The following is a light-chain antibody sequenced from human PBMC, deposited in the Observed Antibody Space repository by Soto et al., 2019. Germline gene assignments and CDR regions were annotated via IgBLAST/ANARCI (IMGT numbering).Light chain of an antibody. CDR1: QGVGSF. Sequence: EVVVTQSPVTLSLSPGERATLSCKTSQGVGSFLAWYQQKPGQAPRLLIYDASLRATDVPARFSGTGSGTDFTLTISNLEPDDSAVYYCQQRNDWSFGPGTKVEIK. CDR3: QQRNDWS. CDR2: DAS. J-gene: IGKJ3*01. V-gene: IGKV3-11*01.